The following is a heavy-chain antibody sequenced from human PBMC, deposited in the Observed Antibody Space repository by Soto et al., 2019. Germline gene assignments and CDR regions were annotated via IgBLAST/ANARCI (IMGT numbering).Heavy chain of an antibody. Sequence: TLSLTCTVSGGSISSGDYYWSWIRQPPGKGLEWIGYIYYSGSTYYNPSLKSRVTISVDTSKNQFSLKLSSVTAADTAVYYCARVLLWFGELPHYYYYYGMDVWGQGTTVTAP. CDR1: GGSISSGDYY. CDR3: ARVLLWFGELPHYYYYYGMDV. J-gene: IGHJ6*02. D-gene: IGHD3-10*01. V-gene: IGHV4-30-4*01. CDR2: IYYSGST.